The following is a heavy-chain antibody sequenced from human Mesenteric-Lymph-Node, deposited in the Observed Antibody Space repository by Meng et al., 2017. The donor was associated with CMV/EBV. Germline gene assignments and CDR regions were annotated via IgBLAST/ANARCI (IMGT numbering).Heavy chain of an antibody. CDR1: GGSISSSSYY. Sequence: SETLSLTCTVSGGSISSSSYYWGWIRQPPGKGLEWIGSIYYSGSTYYNPSLKSRVTISVDTSKNQFSLKLSSVTAADTAVYYCARGSGGLPDYWGQGTLVTVSS. D-gene: IGHD2-15*01. V-gene: IGHV4-39*07. J-gene: IGHJ4*02. CDR3: ARGSGGLPDY. CDR2: IYYSGST.